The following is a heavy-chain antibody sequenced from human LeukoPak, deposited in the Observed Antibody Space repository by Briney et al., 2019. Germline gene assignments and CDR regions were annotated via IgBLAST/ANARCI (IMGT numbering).Heavy chain of an antibody. V-gene: IGHV3-30*18. D-gene: IGHD1-1*01. Sequence: GGSLRLSCAASGFTFSSYAMSWVRQAPGEGVEWVAVISYDGSNKYYADSVKGRFTISRDNSKNTLYLQMNSLRAEDTAVYYCAKFHTKSLAPTHYWGQGTLVTVSS. CDR2: ISYDGSNK. CDR3: AKFHTKSLAPTHY. J-gene: IGHJ4*02. CDR1: GFTFSSYA.